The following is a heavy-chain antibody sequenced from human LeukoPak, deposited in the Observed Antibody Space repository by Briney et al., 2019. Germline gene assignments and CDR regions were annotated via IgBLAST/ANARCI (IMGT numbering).Heavy chain of an antibody. Sequence: SETLSLTCTVSGVSISSSSYYWGWIRQPPGKGLEWIGSIYYSGSTYYNPSLKSRVTISVDTSKNQFSLKLSSVTAADTAVYYCARGGYDYWGQGTLVTVSS. CDR3: ARGGYDY. D-gene: IGHD3-22*01. J-gene: IGHJ4*02. CDR2: IYYSGST. V-gene: IGHV4-39*01. CDR1: GVSISSSSYY.